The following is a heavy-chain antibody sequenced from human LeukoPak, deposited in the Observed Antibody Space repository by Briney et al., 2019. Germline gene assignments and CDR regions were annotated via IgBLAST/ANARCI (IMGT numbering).Heavy chain of an antibody. J-gene: IGHJ4*02. CDR2: INHSGST. CDR1: GGSFSGYY. D-gene: IGHD3-10*01. CDR3: ARDYYGSGSYYNDY. V-gene: IGHV4-34*01. Sequence: PSETLSLTCAVYGGSFSGYYWSWIRQPPGKGLEWIGEINHSGSTNYNPSLKSRVTISVDTSKNQFSLKLSSVTAADMAVYYCARDYYGSGSYYNDYWGQGTLVTVSS.